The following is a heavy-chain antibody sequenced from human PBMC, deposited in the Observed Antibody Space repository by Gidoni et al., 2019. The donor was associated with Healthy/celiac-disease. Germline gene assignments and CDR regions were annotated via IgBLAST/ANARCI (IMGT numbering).Heavy chain of an antibody. V-gene: IGHV1-69*01. J-gene: IGHJ6*02. CDR3: ARRLCRVWANLYYYYYGMDV. D-gene: IGHD3-16*01. Sequence: QVQRGQSGAEVKKPGSSVTVSCKASGGTCSSYAISWVRQAPGQGLEGVGGIIPIFCTSNCAQKFQGSVTITADDSTITAYMELSSLRSEYTAVYYCARRLCRVWANLYYYYYGMDVWGQGTTVTVSS. CDR2: IIPIFCTS. CDR1: GGTCSSYA.